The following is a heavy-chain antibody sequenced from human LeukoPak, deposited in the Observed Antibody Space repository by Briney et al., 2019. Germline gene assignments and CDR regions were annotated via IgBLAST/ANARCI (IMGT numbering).Heavy chain of an antibody. V-gene: IGHV1-2*02. Sequence: ASVKVSCKASGYNFTGYYLHWVRQAPGQGLEWMGWIHPDSGGTNYAQKFQGRVTMTRDTSISTAYMELSSLRSDDTAVYYCARLAAVPGWGQGTLVTVSS. CDR2: IHPDSGGT. D-gene: IGHD6-19*01. CDR1: GYNFTGYY. CDR3: ARLAAVPG. J-gene: IGHJ1*01.